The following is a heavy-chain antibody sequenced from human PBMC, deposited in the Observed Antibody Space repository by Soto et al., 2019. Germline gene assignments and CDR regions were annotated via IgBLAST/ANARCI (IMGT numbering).Heavy chain of an antibody. V-gene: IGHV3-21*01. Sequence: GGSLRLSCAASGFTFSSYSMNWVRQAPGKGLEWVSSISSSSSYIYYADSVKGRFTISRDNAKNSLYLQMNSLRAEDTAVYYCARDGRPRDAFDIWGQGTMVTVSS. J-gene: IGHJ3*02. CDR3: ARDGRPRDAFDI. CDR2: ISSSSSYI. CDR1: GFTFSSYS.